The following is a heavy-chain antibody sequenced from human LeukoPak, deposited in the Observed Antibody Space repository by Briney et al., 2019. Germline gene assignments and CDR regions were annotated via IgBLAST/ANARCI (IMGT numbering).Heavy chain of an antibody. CDR3: ALLPLALYGHNWFDP. CDR2: IYYSGST. Sequence: SETLSLTCTVSGGSVSSGSYYWSWIRQPPGKGLEWIGYIYYSGSTNYNPSLKSRVTIPVDTSKNQFSLKLSSVTAADTAVYYCALLPLALYGHNWFDPWGQGTLVTVSS. D-gene: IGHD2/OR15-2a*01. CDR1: GGSVSSGSYY. J-gene: IGHJ5*02. V-gene: IGHV4-61*01.